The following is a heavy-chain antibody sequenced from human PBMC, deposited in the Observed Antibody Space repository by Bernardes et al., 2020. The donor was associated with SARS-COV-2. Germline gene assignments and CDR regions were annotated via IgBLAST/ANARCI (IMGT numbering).Heavy chain of an antibody. CDR2: ISGSGGST. V-gene: IGHV3-23*01. J-gene: IGHJ4*02. CDR1: GFTFSSYA. D-gene: IGHD3-22*01. Sequence: GGSLRLSCAASGFTFSSYAVTWVRQGPGKGLEWVSGISGSGGSTYYEDSVKGRFTISRDNSKNTLYLQMNNLRAEDTAVYYCAKGSGYYAYLYFDNWGQGTLVTVSS. CDR3: AKGSGYYAYLYFDN.